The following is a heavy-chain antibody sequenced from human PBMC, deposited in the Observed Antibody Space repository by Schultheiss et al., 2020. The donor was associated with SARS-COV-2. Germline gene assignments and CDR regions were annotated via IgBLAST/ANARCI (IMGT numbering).Heavy chain of an antibody. Sequence: SETLSLTCAVYGGSFSGYYWSWIRQPPGKGLEWIGRIYYSGSTNYNPSLKSRVTISVDTSKNQFSLKLSSVTAADTAVYYCARKDGGQILNWGQGTLVTVSS. CDR1: GGSFSGYY. CDR2: IYYSGST. CDR3: ARKDGGQILN. V-gene: IGHV4-59*01. J-gene: IGHJ4*02. D-gene: IGHD4-23*01.